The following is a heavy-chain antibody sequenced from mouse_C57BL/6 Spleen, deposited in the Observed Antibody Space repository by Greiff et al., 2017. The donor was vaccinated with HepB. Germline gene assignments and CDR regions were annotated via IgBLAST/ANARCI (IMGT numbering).Heavy chain of an antibody. J-gene: IGHJ3*01. CDR3: ASDGYDGTWFAY. CDR1: GFTFSDYG. V-gene: IGHV5-17*01. Sequence: EVKVVESGGGLVKPGGSLKLSCAASGFTFSDYGMHWVRQAPEKGLEWVAYISSGSSTIYYADTVKGRFTISRDNAKNTLFLQMTSLRSEDTAMYYCASDGYDGTWFAYWGQGTLVTVSA. CDR2: ISSGSSTI. D-gene: IGHD2-2*01.